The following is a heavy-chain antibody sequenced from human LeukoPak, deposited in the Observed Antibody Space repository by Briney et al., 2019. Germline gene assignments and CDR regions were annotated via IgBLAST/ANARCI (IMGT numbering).Heavy chain of an antibody. CDR3: ARGLRLARRYYYGMDV. J-gene: IGHJ6*02. Sequence: GASVKVSCKASGYTFTSYGISWVRQAPGQGLEWMGWISAYNGNTNYAQKLQGRVTMTTDTSTSTAYMELRSLRSDDTAVYYCARGLRLARRYYYGMDVWGQGTTVTVSS. D-gene: IGHD5-12*01. CDR1: GYTFTSYG. V-gene: IGHV1-18*01. CDR2: ISAYNGNT.